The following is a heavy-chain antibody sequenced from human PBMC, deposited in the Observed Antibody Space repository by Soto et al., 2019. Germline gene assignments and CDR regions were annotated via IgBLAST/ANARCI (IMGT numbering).Heavy chain of an antibody. J-gene: IGHJ5*02. CDR1: GGSISSYY. V-gene: IGHV4-59*12. D-gene: IGHD6-6*01. CDR2: IYYSGST. Sequence: SETLSLTCTVSGGSISSYYWTWIRQLPGKGLEWIGYIYYSGSTNYNPSLKSRVTISVDTSNNHFSLRLTSVTAADTAVYYCARGRAIASRWWFDPWGQGILVTVS. CDR3: ARGRAIASRWWFDP.